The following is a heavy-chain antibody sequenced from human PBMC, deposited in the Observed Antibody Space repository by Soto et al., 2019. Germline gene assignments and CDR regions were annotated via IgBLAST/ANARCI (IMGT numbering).Heavy chain of an antibody. J-gene: IGHJ5*02. CDR1: GGSISSGGYY. V-gene: IGHV4-30-4*08. D-gene: IGHD2-2*01. CDR3: AAGSCSSSGCYWFDP. Sequence: SETLSLTCTVSGGSISSGGYYWSWIRQHPGKGLEWIGYIYYSGSTYYNPSLKSRVIISVDTSKNQFSLQLSSVTAADTAVYYCAAGSCSSSGCYWFDPWGQGTLVTVSS. CDR2: IYYSGST.